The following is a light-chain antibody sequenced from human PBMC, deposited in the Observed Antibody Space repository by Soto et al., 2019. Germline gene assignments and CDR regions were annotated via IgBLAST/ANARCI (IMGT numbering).Light chain of an antibody. CDR3: SSYAGSNKEV. CDR1: SSDVGGYNY. V-gene: IGLV2-8*01. Sequence: QSALTQPPSASGSPGQLVTISCTGTSSDVGGYNYVSWYQQHPGKAPKLMIYEVSKRPSGVPDRFSGSKSGNTASLTVSGLQAEDEADYYCSSYAGSNKEVFGGGTKLTVL. J-gene: IGLJ2*01. CDR2: EVS.